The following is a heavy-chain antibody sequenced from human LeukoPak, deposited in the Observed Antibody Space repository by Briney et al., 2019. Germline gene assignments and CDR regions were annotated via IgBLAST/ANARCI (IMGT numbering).Heavy chain of an antibody. V-gene: IGHV3-23*01. J-gene: IGHJ4*02. CDR1: GFTFNSYA. CDR3: ARDSPPDY. CDR2: ISGSGGNT. Sequence: GGSLRLSCAASGFTFNSYALNWVRQAPGKGLEWVSAISGSGGNTYYADSVKGRFTISRDNSKNTLYLQMNSLRAEDTAVYYCARDSPPDYWGQGTLVTVSS.